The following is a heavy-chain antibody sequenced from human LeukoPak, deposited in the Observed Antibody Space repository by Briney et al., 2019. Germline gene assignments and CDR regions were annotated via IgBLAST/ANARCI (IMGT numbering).Heavy chain of an antibody. CDR1: GYTFTTYS. V-gene: IGHV1-18*01. J-gene: IGHJ4*02. D-gene: IGHD6-19*01. Sequence: GASVKVSCKASGYTFTTYSVNWVRQAPGQGLEWMGWISGYSGNTNYAQKLQGRVTMTTDTSMSTAYMELRSLRSDDTAIYYCARGYSSGRDYYFDYWGQGTLVTVSS. CDR3: ARGYSSGRDYYFDY. CDR2: ISGYSGNT.